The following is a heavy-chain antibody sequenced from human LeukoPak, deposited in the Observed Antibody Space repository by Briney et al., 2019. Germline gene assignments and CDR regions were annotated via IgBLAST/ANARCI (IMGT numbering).Heavy chain of an antibody. CDR1: GFTFSSYA. D-gene: IGHD2-2*01. J-gene: IGHJ4*02. CDR2: ISSSGGNT. V-gene: IGHV3-23*01. Sequence: GGSLRLSCAASGFTFSSYAMSWVRQAPGKGLEWVSAISSSGGNTYYADSVKGRFTISRDNSKNTLYLQLNSLRSEDTAVYYCAKVKGSEGYCSITSCLADYWGQGTLVTVSS. CDR3: AKVKGSEGYCSITSCLADY.